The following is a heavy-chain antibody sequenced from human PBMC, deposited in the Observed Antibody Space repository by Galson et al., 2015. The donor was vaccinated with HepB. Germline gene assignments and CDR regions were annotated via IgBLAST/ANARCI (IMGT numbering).Heavy chain of an antibody. J-gene: IGHJ6*02. Sequence: QSGAEVKKPGESLKISCKGSGYSFTSYWIGWVRQMPGKGLEWMGIIYPSDSDTRYSPSFQGQVTISADKSISTAYLQWSSLKASDTAMYYCARLGYDVLTAYPDNAMDVWGQGTTVTVSS. CDR1: GYSFTSYW. V-gene: IGHV5-51*01. CDR3: ARLGYDVLTAYPDNAMDV. CDR2: IYPSDSDT. D-gene: IGHD3-9*01.